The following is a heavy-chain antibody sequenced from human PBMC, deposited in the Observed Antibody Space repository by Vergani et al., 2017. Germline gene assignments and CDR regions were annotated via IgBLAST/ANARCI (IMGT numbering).Heavy chain of an antibody. CDR3: ARVNTETNGRLYYYYYMDV. CDR2: IDHTGRP. Sequence: QVQLQQWGGGLLKPSETLSLTCVVNGGSFTSYHWTWIRQSPGEGLEWVGDIDHTGRPDHNPSLKSRLTMSVDKSRNQFSLTLNSVTATDTAIYFCARVNTETNGRLYYYYYMDVWGQGTAVTVS. D-gene: IGHD4-11*01. J-gene: IGHJ6*03. V-gene: IGHV4-34*01. CDR1: GGSFTSYH.